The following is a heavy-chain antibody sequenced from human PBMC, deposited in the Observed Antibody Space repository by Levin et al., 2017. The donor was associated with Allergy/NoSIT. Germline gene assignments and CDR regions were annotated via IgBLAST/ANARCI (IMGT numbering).Heavy chain of an antibody. V-gene: IGHV5-51*04. CDR2: IYPGDSDI. CDR3: AREGYCSGGSCYSAQRWFDP. J-gene: IGHJ5*02. CDR1: GYSFTNYW. D-gene: IGHD2-15*01. Sequence: KVSCKGSGYSFTNYWIGWVRQMPGKGLEWMGIIYPGDSDIRYNPSFQGQVTISADKPISTAYLQWSSLKASDSAMYYCAREGYCSGGSCYSAQRWFDPWGQGTLVTVSS.